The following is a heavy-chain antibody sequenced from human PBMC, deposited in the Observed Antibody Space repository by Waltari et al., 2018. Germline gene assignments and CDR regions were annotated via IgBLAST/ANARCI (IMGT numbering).Heavy chain of an antibody. CDR2: ISGSGGST. CDR3: AKVTHGDYAYEYFQH. J-gene: IGHJ1*01. D-gene: IGHD4-17*01. CDR1: GFTFSSYA. V-gene: IGHV3-23*01. Sequence: EVQLLESGGGLVQPGGSLRLSCAASGFTFSSYAMSWVRQAPGKGLEWVSAISGSGGSTYYADSVKGRFTISRDNSKNTLYRQMNSLRAEDTAVYYCAKVTHGDYAYEYFQHWGQGTLVTVSS.